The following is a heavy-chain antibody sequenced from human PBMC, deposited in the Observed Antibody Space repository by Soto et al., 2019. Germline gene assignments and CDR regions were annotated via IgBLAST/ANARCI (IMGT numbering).Heavy chain of an antibody. D-gene: IGHD4-17*01. J-gene: IGHJ4*02. CDR3: ARAPGYYGDFFDY. V-gene: IGHV1-58*02. CDR2: IVVGSGHI. Sequence: ASVKVSCKASGFTFINSAIQWVRQARGQRLEWMGWIVVGSGHINYAQKFQERLSITRDMSTSTAYMELSSLTLEDTAFYYCARAPGYYGDFFDYWGQGTLVTVSS. CDR1: GFTFINSA.